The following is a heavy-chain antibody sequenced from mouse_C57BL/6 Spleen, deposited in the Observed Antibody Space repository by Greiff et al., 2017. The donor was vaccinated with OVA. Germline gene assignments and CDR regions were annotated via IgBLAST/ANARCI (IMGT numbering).Heavy chain of an antibody. CDR1: GFTFSSYG. CDR2: ISSGGSYT. Sequence: EVKLVASGGDLVKPGGSLKLSCAASGFTFSSYGMSWVRQTPDKRLEWVATISSGGSYTYYPDSVKGRFTISRDNAKNTLYLQMSSLKSEDTAMYYCARHDGSYFDYWGQGTTLTVSS. J-gene: IGHJ2*01. V-gene: IGHV5-6*01. CDR3: ARHDGSYFDY.